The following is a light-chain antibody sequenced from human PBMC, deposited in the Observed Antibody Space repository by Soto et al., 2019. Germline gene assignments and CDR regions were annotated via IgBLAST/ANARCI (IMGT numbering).Light chain of an antibody. V-gene: IGLV1-47*02. CDR3: AAWDDSLSGVV. CDR1: SSNIGRTS. J-gene: IGLJ2*01. CDR2: TNS. Sequence: SVLTQPPSASGTPGQRVTISCSGSSSNIGRTSVYWYQHLPGTAPKLLIYTNSQRPSGVPDRFSGSKSGTSASLAISGLRSEDEADYYCAAWDDSLSGVVFGGGTKLTVL.